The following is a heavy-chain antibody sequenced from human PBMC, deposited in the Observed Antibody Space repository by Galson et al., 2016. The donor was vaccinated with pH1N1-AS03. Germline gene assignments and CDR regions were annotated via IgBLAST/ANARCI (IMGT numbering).Heavy chain of an antibody. CDR1: GYTFIGYV. CDR3: AKDDNYDFWVGYFGPDF. V-gene: IGHV1-2*02. CDR2: GRVDSGGG. J-gene: IGHJ4*02. D-gene: IGHD3-3*01. Sequence: SVKVSCKASGYTFIGYVMRLVRQACGQVLVCMGWGRVDSGGGEDPPRCVCRVTLTRDTSTSTAYMELSTLRSDDTAVYYCAKDDNYDFWVGYFGPDFWGQGTLITVSS.